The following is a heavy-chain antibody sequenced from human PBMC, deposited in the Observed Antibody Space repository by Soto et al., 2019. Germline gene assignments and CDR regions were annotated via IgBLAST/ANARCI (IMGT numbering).Heavy chain of an antibody. D-gene: IGHD6-13*01. CDR1: AYSISSGYY. CDR2: TYYGASS. V-gene: IGHV4-38-2*01. J-gene: IGHJ4*02. CDR3: VRVAGSASWYETDS. Sequence: SETLSLTCALYAYSISSGYYWGWIRQPQGKGLEWLGTTYYGASSYYNPSLRSRITILLDASTNQLSLKLSSVTAADTAVYFCVRVAGSASWYETDSWGQGILVTVSS.